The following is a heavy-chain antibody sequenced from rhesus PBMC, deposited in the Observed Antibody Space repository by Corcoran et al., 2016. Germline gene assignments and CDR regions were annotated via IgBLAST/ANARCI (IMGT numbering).Heavy chain of an antibody. V-gene: IGHV4S7*01. D-gene: IGHD5-36*01. CDR2: MYGSGGST. CDR3: ARSSYGYSSWFDY. Sequence: QVQLQESGPGLVKPSETLSLTCAFYGASISHSYSWIWIRPPPATGLEWIGYMYGSGGSTYYNPSLKSRVTIATDTSKNQFSLKLSSVTAADTAVYYCARSSYGYSSWFDYWGQGVLVTVSS. J-gene: IGHJ4*01. CDR1: GASISHSYS.